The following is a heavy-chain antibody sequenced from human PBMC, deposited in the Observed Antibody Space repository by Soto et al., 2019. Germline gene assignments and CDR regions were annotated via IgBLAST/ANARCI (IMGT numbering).Heavy chain of an antibody. D-gene: IGHD6-13*01. Sequence: PSETLSLTCAVYGGSFSGYYWSWIRQPPGKGLEWIGEINHSGSTNYNPSLKSRVTISVDTSKNQFSLKLSSVTAADTAVYYCATGFWSSSWYVGAPNINWFDPWGQGTLVTVS. CDR2: INHSGST. J-gene: IGHJ5*02. CDR1: GGSFSGYY. V-gene: IGHV4-34*01. CDR3: ATGFWSSSWYVGAPNINWFDP.